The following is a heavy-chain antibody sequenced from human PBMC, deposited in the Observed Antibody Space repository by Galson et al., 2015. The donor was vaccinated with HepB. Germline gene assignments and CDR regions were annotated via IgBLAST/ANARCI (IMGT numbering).Heavy chain of an antibody. CDR2: IIPIFGAA. Sequence: SVKASCKASGGTFSSYAISWARQAPGQGLEWMGGIIPIFGAANYAQKFQGRVTITADESTSTAYMELSSLRSEDTAVCYCARSDYGDFPSGYYYGMDVWGQGTTVTVSS. V-gene: IGHV1-69*13. CDR1: GGTFSSYA. CDR3: ARSDYGDFPSGYYYGMDV. J-gene: IGHJ6*02. D-gene: IGHD4-17*01.